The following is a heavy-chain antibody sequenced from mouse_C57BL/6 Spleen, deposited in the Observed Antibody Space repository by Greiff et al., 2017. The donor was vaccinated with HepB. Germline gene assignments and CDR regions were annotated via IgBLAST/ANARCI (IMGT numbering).Heavy chain of an antibody. CDR2: IYPGDGDT. Sequence: VKVVESGPELVKPGASVKISCKASGYAFSSSWMNWVKQRPGKGLEWIGRIYPGDGDTNYNGKFKGKATLTADKSSSTAYMQLSSLTSEDSAVYFCAREGTTVVAPIAYWGQGTLVTVSA. V-gene: IGHV1-82*01. CDR3: AREGTTVVAPIAY. CDR1: GYAFSSSW. J-gene: IGHJ3*01. D-gene: IGHD1-1*01.